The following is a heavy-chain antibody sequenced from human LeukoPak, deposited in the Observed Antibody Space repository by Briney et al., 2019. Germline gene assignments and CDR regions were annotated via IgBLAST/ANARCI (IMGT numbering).Heavy chain of an antibody. V-gene: IGHV4-30-2*01. Sequence: PSETLSLTCAVSGGSISSGGYSWSWIRQPPGKGLEWIGEINHSGSTNYNPSLKSRVTISVDTSKNQFSLKLSSVTAADTAVYYCARGSHESGLLPSSDAFDIWGQGTMVTVSS. CDR3: ARGSHESGLLPSSDAFDI. D-gene: IGHD3-22*01. CDR1: GGSISSGGYS. CDR2: INHSGST. J-gene: IGHJ3*02.